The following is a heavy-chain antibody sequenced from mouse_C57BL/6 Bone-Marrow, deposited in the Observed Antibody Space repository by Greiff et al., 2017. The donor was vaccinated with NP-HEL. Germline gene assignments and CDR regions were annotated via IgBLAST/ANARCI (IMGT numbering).Heavy chain of an antibody. CDR3: ARSDRGFAY. V-gene: IGHV7-3*01. CDR2: IRNKANGYTT. J-gene: IGHJ3*01. Sequence: EVKLMESGGGLVQPGGSLSLSCAASGFTFTDYYMSWVRQPPGKALEWLGFIRNKANGYTTEYSASVKGRFTISRDNSQSILYLQMNALRAEDSATYYCARSDRGFAYWGQGTLVTVSA. D-gene: IGHD3-2*01. CDR1: GFTFTDYY.